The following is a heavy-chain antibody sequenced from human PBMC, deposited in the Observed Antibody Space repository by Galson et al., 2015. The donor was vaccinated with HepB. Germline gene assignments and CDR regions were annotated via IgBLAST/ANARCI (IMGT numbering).Heavy chain of an antibody. V-gene: IGHV3-48*01. J-gene: IGHJ3*01. Sequence: SLRLSCAASGFSFNSDAMSWVRQAPGKGLEWVSYISTSNNPSYADSVKGRFAISRDNAKNSVYLHMSSLRGEDTAVYYCARVAWTGYYTADLWGQGTMVTVS. CDR1: GFSFNSDA. CDR2: ISTSNNP. CDR3: ARVAWTGYYTADL. D-gene: IGHD3/OR15-3a*01.